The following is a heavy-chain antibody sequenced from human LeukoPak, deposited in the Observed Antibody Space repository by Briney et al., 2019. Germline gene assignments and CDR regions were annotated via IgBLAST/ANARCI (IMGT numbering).Heavy chain of an antibody. CDR2: IYNSGST. CDR1: GGSISSSSYY. D-gene: IGHD5-18*01. J-gene: IGHJ4*02. Sequence: SETLSLTCTVSGGSISSSSYYWGWIRQPPGKGLEWIGYIYNSGSTNYNPSLKSRVTISVDTSKNQFSLKLSSVTAADTAVYYCARGGRADSYGRYEFDYWGQGTLVTVSS. V-gene: IGHV4-61*05. CDR3: ARGGRADSYGRYEFDY.